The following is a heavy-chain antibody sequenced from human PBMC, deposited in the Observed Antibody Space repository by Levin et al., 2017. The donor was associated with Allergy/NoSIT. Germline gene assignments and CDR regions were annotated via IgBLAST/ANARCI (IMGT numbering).Heavy chain of an antibody. CDR2: IKEDGSVK. V-gene: IGHV3-7*04. J-gene: IGHJ4*02. CDR1: GFTFSSFW. Sequence: LSLTCAGSGFTFSSFWMSWVRQAPGKGLEWVANIKEDGSVKYSVDAVKGRFTISRDNAKNSVYLQMNSLRADDTAVYYCARSSGWVPDYWGQGTLVTVSS. D-gene: IGHD6-19*01. CDR3: ARSSGWVPDY.